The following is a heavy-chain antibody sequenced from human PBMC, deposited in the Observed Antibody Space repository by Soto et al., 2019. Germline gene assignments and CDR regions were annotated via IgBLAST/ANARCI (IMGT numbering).Heavy chain of an antibody. CDR1: GFTFSSYG. Sequence: QVQLVESGGGVVQPGRSLRLSCAASGFTFSSYGMHWVRQAPGKGLEWVAVIWYDGSNKYYADSVKGRFTISRDNSKNTLYLQRNSLRAEDTAVYYCASLTFGGVIASVDAFDIWGQGTMVTVSS. D-gene: IGHD3-16*02. CDR3: ASLTFGGVIASVDAFDI. J-gene: IGHJ3*02. V-gene: IGHV3-33*01. CDR2: IWYDGSNK.